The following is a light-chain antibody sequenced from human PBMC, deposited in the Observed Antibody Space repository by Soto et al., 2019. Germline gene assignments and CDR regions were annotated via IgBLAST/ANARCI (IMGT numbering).Light chain of an antibody. CDR2: GDN. CDR1: SGSIASNY. J-gene: IGLJ3*02. Sequence: NFMLTQPHSVSESPGKTVTISCTRSSGSIASNYVQWYQQRPGSAPATIIYGDNLRPSGVPDRFSGSIDISSNSASLTSSGLKTEDEADYYCQSYGVFGGRTKVTVL. V-gene: IGLV6-57*04. CDR3: QSYGV.